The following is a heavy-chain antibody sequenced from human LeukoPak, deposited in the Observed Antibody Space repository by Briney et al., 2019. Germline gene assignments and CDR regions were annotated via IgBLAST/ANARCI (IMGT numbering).Heavy chain of an antibody. J-gene: IGHJ4*03. CDR1: GFTLSSYV. CDR3: AKGGQSSRSGYFNY. V-gene: IGHV3-23*01. D-gene: IGHD5/OR15-5a*01. Sequence: GGSLRLSCAASGFTLSSYVMSWVRQAPGKGLEWVSGVNANAINTYYADSVKGRFTISTDNSKNTLYLQMNSLRDEDTAVYYCAKGGQSSRSGYFNYWGQGTLVTVSS. CDR2: VNANAINT.